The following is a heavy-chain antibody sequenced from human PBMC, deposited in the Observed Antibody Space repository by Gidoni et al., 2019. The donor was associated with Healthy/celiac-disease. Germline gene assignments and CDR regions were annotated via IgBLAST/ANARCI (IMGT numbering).Heavy chain of an antibody. J-gene: IGHJ6*02. V-gene: IGHV3-21*01. CDR3: ARDEYYDIVPYYYYGMDV. CDR2: ISSSSSYI. D-gene: IGHD3-9*01. Sequence: EVQLVESGGGLVKPGGSLRLSCAASGFTFSSYSMNWVRQAPGKGLEWVSSISSSSSYIYYADSVKGRFTISRDNAKNSLYLQMNSLRAEDTAVYYCARDEYYDIVPYYYYGMDVWGQGTTVTVSS. CDR1: GFTFSSYS.